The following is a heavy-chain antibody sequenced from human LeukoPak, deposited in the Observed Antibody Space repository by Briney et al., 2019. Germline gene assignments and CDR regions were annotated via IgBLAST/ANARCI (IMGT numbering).Heavy chain of an antibody. D-gene: IGHD2-15*01. Sequence: GGSLRLSCAASGFIVSSNYMSWVRQAPGKGLEWVSLIYSDGSTYYADSVKGRFTIFRDNSKNTLYLQMNSLRAEDTAVYYCARVDRVRLLDAFNIWGQGTLVSVSS. V-gene: IGHV3-53*01. J-gene: IGHJ3*02. CDR1: GFIVSSNY. CDR2: IYSDGST. CDR3: ARVDRVRLLDAFNI.